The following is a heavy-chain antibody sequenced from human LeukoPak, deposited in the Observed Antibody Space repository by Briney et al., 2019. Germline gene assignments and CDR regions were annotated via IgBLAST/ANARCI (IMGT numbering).Heavy chain of an antibody. V-gene: IGHV1-69*04. CDR1: GGTCSSSA. CDR3: ARHNVCPQAFDV. J-gene: IGHJ3*01. D-gene: IGHD5/OR15-5a*01. Sequence: ASVKVSCQASGGTCSSSAFSRVRQAPGQRREWMGRIVPFLAVTNYAQRFQGRVTFTADKSKTTAYMELSSLSSEDTDVSICARHNVCPQAFDVWGQGTMLTVSS. CDR2: IVPFLAVT.